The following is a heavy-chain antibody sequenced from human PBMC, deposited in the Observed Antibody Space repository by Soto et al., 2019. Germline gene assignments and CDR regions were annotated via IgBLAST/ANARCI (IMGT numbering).Heavy chain of an antibody. D-gene: IGHD2-8*01. CDR2: ISGSGSTI. Sequence: GGSLRLSCEATGFTFSSHEMNWIRQTPGKRLEWIAKISGSGSTINYADSVKGRFTISRDNVQRTLHLQMDSLRVEDTGVYYCARGGVYWGRGTLVTVSS. CDR1: GFTFSSHE. J-gene: IGHJ1*01. CDR3: ARGGVY. V-gene: IGHV3-48*03.